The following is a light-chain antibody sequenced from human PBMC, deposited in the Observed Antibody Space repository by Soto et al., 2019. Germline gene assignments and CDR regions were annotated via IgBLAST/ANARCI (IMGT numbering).Light chain of an antibody. Sequence: DTVLTQSPGTMSLTSGERSTLSGRASQSISGTYLAWYQQKPGQAPRLLIYSASTRATGIPDRFSGSGSGTDFTLTISCLQSEDFATYYCQQYYSYPLTVGGGTKVDIK. CDR2: SAS. CDR1: QSISGTY. V-gene: IGKV3-20*01. CDR3: QQYYSYPLT. J-gene: IGKJ4*01.